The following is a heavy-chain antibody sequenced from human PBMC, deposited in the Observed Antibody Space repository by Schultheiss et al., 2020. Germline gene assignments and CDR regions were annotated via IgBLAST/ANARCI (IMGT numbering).Heavy chain of an antibody. J-gene: IGHJ6*02. CDR2: IYTSGST. CDR3: ARERVAAAGGMDV. V-gene: IGHV4-61*02. Sequence: SETLSLTCTVSGGSISSGSYYWSWIRQPAGKGLEWIGRIYTSGSTNYNPSLKSRVTISVDTSKNQLSLKLSSVTAADTAVYYCARERVAAAGGMDVWGQGTTVTVSS. D-gene: IGHD6-13*01. CDR1: GGSISSGSYY.